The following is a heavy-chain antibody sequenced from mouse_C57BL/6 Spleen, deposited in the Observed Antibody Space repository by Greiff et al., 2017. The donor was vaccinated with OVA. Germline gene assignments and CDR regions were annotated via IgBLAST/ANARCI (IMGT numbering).Heavy chain of an antibody. CDR2: IDPEDGET. CDR3: AREAQATSWFAY. Sequence: DVQLVESGAELVKPGASVKLSCTASGFNIKDYYMHWVKQRTEQGLEWIGRIDPEDGETKYAPKFQGKATITADTSSNTAYLQLSSLTSEDTAVYYCAREAQATSWFAYWGQGTLVTVSA. CDR1: GFNIKDYY. D-gene: IGHD3-2*02. V-gene: IGHV14-2*01. J-gene: IGHJ3*01.